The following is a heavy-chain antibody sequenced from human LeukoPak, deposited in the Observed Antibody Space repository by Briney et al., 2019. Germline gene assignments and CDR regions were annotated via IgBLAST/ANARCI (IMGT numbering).Heavy chain of an antibody. CDR1: GFTFSSYW. V-gene: IGHV3-74*01. CDR3: ATNEYGDYFGYFQH. CDR2: INSDGSST. J-gene: IGHJ1*01. D-gene: IGHD4-17*01. Sequence: AGGSLRLSCAASGFTFSSYWMHWVRQAPGKGLVWVSRINSDGSSTSYADSVKGRFTISRDNAKNTLYLQMNSLRAEDTAVYYCATNEYGDYFGYFQHWGQGTLVTVSS.